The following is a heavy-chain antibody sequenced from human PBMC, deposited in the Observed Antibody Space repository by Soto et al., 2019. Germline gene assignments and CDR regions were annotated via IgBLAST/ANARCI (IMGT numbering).Heavy chain of an antibody. CDR2: IWYDGSIK. Sequence: QEQLVESGGGVVQPGRSLRLSCAASGFTFSTYGMHWVRQIPGNGLQWVAIIWYDGSIKYYADSVKGRFTISRDNSKNTMYLEMNSLRDEDTAVYYCARIDCTGNNCMPYYHYGMDVWGQGTTVTVSS. V-gene: IGHV3-33*01. CDR1: GFTFSTYG. CDR3: ARIDCTGNNCMPYYHYGMDV. J-gene: IGHJ6*02. D-gene: IGHD2-8*02.